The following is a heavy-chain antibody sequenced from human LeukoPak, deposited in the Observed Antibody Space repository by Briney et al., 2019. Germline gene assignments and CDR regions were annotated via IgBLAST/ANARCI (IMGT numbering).Heavy chain of an antibody. Sequence: PSETLSLTCIVSGGSISTSSYSWGWIRQPPGKGLEWIGSIYYSGSTYYNPSLKSRVTISVDTSKNQFSLKLSSVTAADTAVYYCAREGSRYSYGPSFMDVWGQGTTVTVSS. CDR1: GGSISTSSYS. CDR3: AREGSRYSYGPSFMDV. D-gene: IGHD5-18*01. V-gene: IGHV4-39*02. CDR2: IYYSGST. J-gene: IGHJ6*02.